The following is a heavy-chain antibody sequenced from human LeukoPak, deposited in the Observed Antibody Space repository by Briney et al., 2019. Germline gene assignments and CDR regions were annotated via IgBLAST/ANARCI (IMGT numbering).Heavy chain of an antibody. CDR3: PKDLRRNIAAAGTFNY. V-gene: IGHV3-30*18. J-gene: IGHJ4*02. Sequence: SGGSLRLSCAASGFTFSNYGMHWVRQAPGKGLEWVAVMSYDGTNKYYADSVKGRFTISRDNSKNTLYLQMNSLRAEDTAVYYCPKDLRRNIAAAGTFNYWGQGTLVTVSS. D-gene: IGHD6-13*01. CDR2: MSYDGTNK. CDR1: GFTFSNYG.